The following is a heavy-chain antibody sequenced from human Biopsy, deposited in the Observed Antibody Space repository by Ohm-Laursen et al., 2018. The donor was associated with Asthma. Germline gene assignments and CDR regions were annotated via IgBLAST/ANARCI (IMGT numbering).Heavy chain of an antibody. D-gene: IGHD7-27*01. CDR3: ARHWDWGSFFDY. Sequence: SETLSLTCTVSGGSMSSSSYYWGWIRQPPGKGLEWMESISYTGSAYHNPSLKSRVTISEDTSKNHFSLKLSSVTAADTAVNYCARHWDWGSFFDYWGQGTPVTVSS. V-gene: IGHV4-39*01. CDR1: GGSMSSSSYY. CDR2: ISYTGSA. J-gene: IGHJ4*02.